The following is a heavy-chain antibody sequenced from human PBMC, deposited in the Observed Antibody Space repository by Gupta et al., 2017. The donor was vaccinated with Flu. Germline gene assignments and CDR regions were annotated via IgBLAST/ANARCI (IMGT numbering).Heavy chain of an antibody. J-gene: IGHJ3*02. V-gene: IGHV3-11*01. CDR1: Y. D-gene: IGHD3-3*01. Sequence: YMSWIRQAPGKGLEWVSYISSSGSTIYYADSVKGRFTISRDNAKNSLYLQMNSLRAEDTAVYYCARDNYDFWSGLGEFDIWGQGTMVTVSS. CDR3: ARDNYDFWSGLGEFDI. CDR2: ISSSGSTI.